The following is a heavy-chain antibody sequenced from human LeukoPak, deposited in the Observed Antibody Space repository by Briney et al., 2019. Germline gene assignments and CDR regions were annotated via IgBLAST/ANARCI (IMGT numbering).Heavy chain of an antibody. D-gene: IGHD3-22*01. CDR2: ISPDGSSR. Sequence: PGGSLRLSCAASGFTFSSYWMHWVRQAPGKGLVWVSRISPDGSSRTYADSVKGRFTISRDNAKNTLYLQMNNLRAEDAAVYYCAKDQGGYSYYYYMDVWGKGTTVTVSS. V-gene: IGHV3-74*01. CDR3: AKDQGGYSYYYYMDV. J-gene: IGHJ6*03. CDR1: GFTFSSYW.